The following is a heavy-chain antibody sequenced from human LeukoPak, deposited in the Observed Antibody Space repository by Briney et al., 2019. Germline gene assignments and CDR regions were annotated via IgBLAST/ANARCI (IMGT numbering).Heavy chain of an antibody. CDR3: ARDLRSGFDY. D-gene: IGHD3-10*01. Sequence: HPGGSLRLSCAASGFTFSSYAMSWVRQAPGKGLEWVSAISGSGGSTYYADSVKGRFTISRDNAKNSLYLQMNSLRAEDTAVYYCARDLRSGFDYWGQGTLVTVSS. V-gene: IGHV3-23*01. J-gene: IGHJ4*02. CDR2: ISGSGGST. CDR1: GFTFSSYA.